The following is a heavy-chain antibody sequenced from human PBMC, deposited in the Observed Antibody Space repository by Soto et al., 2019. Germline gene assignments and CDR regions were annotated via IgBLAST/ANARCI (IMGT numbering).Heavy chain of an antibody. CDR1: GFTFSSYA. V-gene: IGHV3-23*01. Sequence: EVQLLESGGGLVQPGGSLRLSCAASGFTFSSYAMSWVRQAPGKGREWVSAISGSGGSTYYAESVKGRFTISRDNSKNTLYLQMNSLRAEDTAVYYCARHGLLWFGELSYWFDPWGQGTLVTVSS. CDR3: ARHGLLWFGELSYWFDP. J-gene: IGHJ5*02. D-gene: IGHD3-10*01. CDR2: ISGSGGST.